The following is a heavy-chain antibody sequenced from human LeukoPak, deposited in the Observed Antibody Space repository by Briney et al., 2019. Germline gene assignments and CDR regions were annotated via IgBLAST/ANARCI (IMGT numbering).Heavy chain of an antibody. Sequence: GSSVKVSCKASGGTFINYAISRVRQAPGQGLEWMGGIIPIFGTANYAQKFQGRVTITADESTSTAYMELSSLRSDDTAVYYCARSACSSTTCYHRRYNWFDPWGQGTLVTVSS. CDR2: IIPIFGTA. CDR3: ARSACSSTTCYHRRYNWFDP. V-gene: IGHV1-69*01. D-gene: IGHD2-2*01. CDR1: GGTFINYA. J-gene: IGHJ5*02.